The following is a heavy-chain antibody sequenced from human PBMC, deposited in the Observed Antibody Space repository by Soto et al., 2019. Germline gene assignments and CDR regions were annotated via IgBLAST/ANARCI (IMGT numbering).Heavy chain of an antibody. Sequence: GGSLRLSCAASGFTFSSYGMHWVRQAPGKGLEWVAVIWYDGSNKYYADSVKGRFTISRDNSKNTLYLQMNSLRAEDTAVYYCARHDYGDYVSLYYGMDVWGQGTTVTVS. CDR2: IWYDGSNK. D-gene: IGHD4-17*01. CDR1: GFTFSSYG. V-gene: IGHV3-33*01. J-gene: IGHJ6*02. CDR3: ARHDYGDYVSLYYGMDV.